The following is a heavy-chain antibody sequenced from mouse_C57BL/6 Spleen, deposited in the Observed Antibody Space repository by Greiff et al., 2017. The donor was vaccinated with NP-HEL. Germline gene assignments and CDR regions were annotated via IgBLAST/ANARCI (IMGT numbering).Heavy chain of an antibody. J-gene: IGHJ4*01. CDR1: GYTFTSYW. Sequence: QVHVKQPGAELVMPGASVKLSCKASGYTFTSYWMHWVKQRPGQGLEWIGEIDPSASYTNYNQKFKGKSTLTVDKSSSTAYMQLSSLTSEDSALYYCARRGAKTAQASYYYAMDYWGQGTSVTVSS. D-gene: IGHD3-2*02. V-gene: IGHV1-69*01. CDR2: IDPSASYT. CDR3: ARRGAKTAQASYYYAMDY.